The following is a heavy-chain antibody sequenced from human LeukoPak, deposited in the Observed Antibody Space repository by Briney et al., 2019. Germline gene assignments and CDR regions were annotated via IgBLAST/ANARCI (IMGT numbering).Heavy chain of an antibody. CDR1: GYSISSGYY. J-gene: IGHJ4*02. Sequence: PSETLSLTCTVSGYSISSGYYWGWIRRPPGKGLEWIGSIFHSGSTYYNPPLKSRVTISVDTSKNQFSLKLSSVTAADTAVYYCARAGYGYLGFDYWGQGTLVTVSS. CDR3: ARAGYGYLGFDY. V-gene: IGHV4-38-2*02. CDR2: IFHSGST. D-gene: IGHD5-18*01.